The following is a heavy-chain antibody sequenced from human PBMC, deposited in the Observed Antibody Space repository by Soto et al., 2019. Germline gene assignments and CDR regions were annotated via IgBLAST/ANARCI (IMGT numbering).Heavy chain of an antibody. Sequence: SVKVSCKASGGTFSSYAISWVRQAPGQGLEWMGGIIPIFGTANYAQKFQGRVTITADESTSTAYMELSSLRSEDTAVYYCARRFLGQLVSYYGMDVWGQGTTVTVSS. CDR3: ARRFLGQLVSYYGMDV. V-gene: IGHV1-69*13. J-gene: IGHJ6*02. CDR1: GGTFSSYA. CDR2: IIPIFGTA. D-gene: IGHD6-6*01.